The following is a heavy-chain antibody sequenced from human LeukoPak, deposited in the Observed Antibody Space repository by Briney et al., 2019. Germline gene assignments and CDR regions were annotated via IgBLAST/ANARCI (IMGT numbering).Heavy chain of an antibody. CDR2: IQYDGGNE. CDR3: AKGDESDY. CDR1: GFTFSSYG. V-gene: IGHV3-30*02. J-gene: IGHJ4*02. Sequence: PGGSLRLSCAASGFTFSSYGMHWVRQAPGKGLEWVAFIQYDGGNEYYADSVKGRFTISRDNSKNTLYLQMNSLRTEDTAVYYCAKGDESDYWGQGTLVTVSS.